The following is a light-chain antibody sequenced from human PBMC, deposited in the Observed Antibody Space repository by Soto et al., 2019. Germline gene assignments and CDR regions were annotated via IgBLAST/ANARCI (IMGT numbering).Light chain of an antibody. V-gene: IGKV2-24*01. CDR3: MQATHFPRT. CDR2: KIS. CDR1: ESLLHIDGTTY. J-gene: IGKJ1*01. Sequence: DIVMTQTPLSSPVTLGQPASISCRSSESLLHIDGTTYLSWLQQRPGQPPRVIIYKISDRLSGGPDRFSGSGVGTDFTLKISRVEAEDVGVYYCMQATHFPRTFGQGTKV.